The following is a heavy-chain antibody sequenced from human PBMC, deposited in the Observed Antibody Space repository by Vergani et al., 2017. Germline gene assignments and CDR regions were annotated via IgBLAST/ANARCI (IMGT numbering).Heavy chain of an antibody. CDR3: ARDRGFNWFDP. V-gene: IGHV4-59*11. Sequence: QVQLQESGPGLVKPSETLSHTCTVSGGSISSHYWSWTRQPPGKGLEWIGYIYYSGSTNYNPSLKSRVTISVDTSKNQFSLKLSSVTAADTAVYYCARDRGFNWFDPWGQGTLVTVSS. J-gene: IGHJ5*02. CDR2: IYYSGST. D-gene: IGHD2-15*01. CDR1: GGSISSHY.